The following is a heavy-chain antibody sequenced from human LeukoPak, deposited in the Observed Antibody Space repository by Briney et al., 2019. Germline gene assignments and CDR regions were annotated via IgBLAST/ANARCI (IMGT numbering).Heavy chain of an antibody. D-gene: IGHD2-21*01. V-gene: IGHV3-23*01. J-gene: IGHJ4*02. CDR1: GFTFSTYA. CDR2: ISGSGAST. CDR3: AKVGQRVIRGYLEY. Sequence: PGGSLRLSCVASGFTFSTYAMSWVRQAPGKWLQWVSAISGSGASTYYVDSVKGRFTISRDNSKSKLYLKMNSRRAEDTAVYYCAKVGQRVIRGYLEYWGQGTLVTVSS.